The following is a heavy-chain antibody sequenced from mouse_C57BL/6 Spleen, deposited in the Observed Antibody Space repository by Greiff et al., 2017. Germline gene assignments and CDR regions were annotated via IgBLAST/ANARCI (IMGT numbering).Heavy chain of an antibody. CDR2: IDPSDSYT. D-gene: IGHD2-2*01. Sequence: QVQLQQPGAELVMPGASVKLSCKASGYTFTSYWMHWVKQRPGQGLEWIGEIDPSDSYTNYNQKLKGKSTLTVDKSSSTAYMQLSSLTSEDSAVYYCARGGYYGYVYAMDYWGQGTSVTVSS. CDR3: ARGGYYGYVYAMDY. V-gene: IGHV1-69*01. J-gene: IGHJ4*01. CDR1: GYTFTSYW.